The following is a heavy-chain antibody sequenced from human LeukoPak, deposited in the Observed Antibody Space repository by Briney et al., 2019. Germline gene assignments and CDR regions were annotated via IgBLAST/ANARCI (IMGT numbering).Heavy chain of an antibody. D-gene: IGHD3-10*01. J-gene: IGHJ4*02. CDR1: GYTFTSYY. CDR3: ARGLTMVRGVITFDY. CDR2: INPSGGST. Sequence: ASVTVSCKASGYTFTSYYMHWVRQAPGQGLEWMGIINPSGGSTSYAQKFQGRVTMTRDTSTSTVYMELSSLRSEDTAVYYCARGLTMVRGVITFDYWGQGTLVTVSS. V-gene: IGHV1-46*01.